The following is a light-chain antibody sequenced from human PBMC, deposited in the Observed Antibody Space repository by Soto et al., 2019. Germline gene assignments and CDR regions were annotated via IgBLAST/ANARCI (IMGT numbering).Light chain of an antibody. CDR3: QQGYTSTWT. Sequence: EIVLTQSPDTLSLSPGERATLSCRASQSISSYLAWYQQKPGQAPRLLIYGASSRATGIPDRFSGSGSGTDFPLAISRLEPGDSAVFFCQQGYTSTWTFGQGTKVEIK. CDR1: QSISSY. J-gene: IGKJ1*01. V-gene: IGKV3-20*01. CDR2: GAS.